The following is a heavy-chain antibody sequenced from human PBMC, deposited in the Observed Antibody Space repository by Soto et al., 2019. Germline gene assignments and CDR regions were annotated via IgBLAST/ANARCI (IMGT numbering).Heavy chain of an antibody. V-gene: IGHV1-69*12. CDR3: ARDGLVPAAVSGRMDV. CDR1: GGTFSSYA. Sequence: QVQLVQSGAEVKKPGSSVKVSCKASGGTFSSYAISWVRQAPGQGLEWMGGIIPIFGTANYAQKFQGRVTITADEATSTAYMELSSLRSEDTAVYYCARDGLVPAAVSGRMDVWGQGTTVTVSS. J-gene: IGHJ6*02. CDR2: IIPIFGTA. D-gene: IGHD2-2*01.